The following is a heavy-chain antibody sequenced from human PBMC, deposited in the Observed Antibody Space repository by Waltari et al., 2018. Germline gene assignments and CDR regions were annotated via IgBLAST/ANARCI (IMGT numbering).Heavy chain of an antibody. CDR1: GGSISSSSFF. CDR2: LFYTGNT. D-gene: IGHD3-3*01. CDR3: PRHMPYYDSIYYFDY. V-gene: IGHV4-39*01. J-gene: IGHJ4*02. Sequence: QLQLQESGPGLVKPSETLSLTCSVSGGSISSSSFFWGWIRQPPGKGREWIGSLFYTGNTFCTPSLKSRVTMSAYTSKNQFSLKLSSVTAADTAVYYCPRHMPYYDSIYYFDYWGQGTLVTVSS.